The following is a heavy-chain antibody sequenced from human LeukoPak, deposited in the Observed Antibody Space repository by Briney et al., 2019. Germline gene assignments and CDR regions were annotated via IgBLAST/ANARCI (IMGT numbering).Heavy chain of an antibody. V-gene: IGHV3-48*03. CDR1: GFT. J-gene: IGHJ4*02. CDR3: ARAMTS. D-gene: IGHD4-11*01. Sequence: GGSLRLSCTASGFTLTGSARLQGRGWSGFHTVKGRFTISRDNAKNSLYLQMNSLRAEDTAVYYCARAMTSWGQGTLVTVSS.